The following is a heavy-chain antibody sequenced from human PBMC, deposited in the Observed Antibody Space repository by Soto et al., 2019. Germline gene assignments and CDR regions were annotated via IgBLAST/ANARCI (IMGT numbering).Heavy chain of an antibody. J-gene: IGHJ2*01. V-gene: IGHV3-23*01. CDR3: ATIAVTGKWYFDL. Sequence: ESGGGLVQPGGSLRLSCAASGFAFSSYPMSWVRQAPGKGLEWVSSISVSGGLTYYADSVKGRFTNARDNSKNTLYLQMNSLGAEDTAVYYCATIAVTGKWYFDLWGRGTLVTVSS. D-gene: IGHD6-19*01. CDR1: GFAFSSYP. CDR2: ISVSGGLT.